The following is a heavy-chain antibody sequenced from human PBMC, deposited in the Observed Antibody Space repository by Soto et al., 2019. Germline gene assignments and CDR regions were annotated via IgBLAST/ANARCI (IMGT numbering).Heavy chain of an antibody. J-gene: IGHJ4*02. CDR3: ASPRY. Sequence: SETLSLTCTVSGGSIISYYWSWIRQPPGKGLEWIGYIYYSGSTNYNPSLKSRVTISVDTSKNQFSLKLSSVTAADTAVYYCASPRYWGQGTLVTVSS. V-gene: IGHV4-59*01. CDR1: GGSIISYY. CDR2: IYYSGST.